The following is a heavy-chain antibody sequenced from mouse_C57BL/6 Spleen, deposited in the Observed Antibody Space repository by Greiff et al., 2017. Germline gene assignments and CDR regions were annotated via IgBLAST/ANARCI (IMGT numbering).Heavy chain of an antibody. CDR1: GFTFSDSG. CDR3: ARKEGDFTSCDY. V-gene: IGHV5-17*01. J-gene: IGHJ2*01. CDR2: ISSGSSTI. Sequence: EVQLQESGGGLVKPGGSLKLSCAASGFTFSDSGMHWVRQAPEKGLEWVAYISSGSSTIYYADTVKGRFTISRDNAKNTLFLQMTSLRSEDTAMYYCARKEGDFTSCDYWGQGTTLTVSS. D-gene: IGHD2-13*01.